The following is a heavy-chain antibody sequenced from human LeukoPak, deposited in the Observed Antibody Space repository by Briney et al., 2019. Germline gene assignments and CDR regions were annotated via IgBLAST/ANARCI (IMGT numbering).Heavy chain of an antibody. D-gene: IGHD2-21*01. CDR3: ASSYCGGTLCYDHY. CDR1: GFTFSSYA. V-gene: IGHV3-23*05. J-gene: IGHJ4*01. CDR2: IYSAGNT. Sequence: PGGSLRLSCAASGFTFSSYAMSWVRQAPGKGLEWVSAIYSAGNTYYADPVKGRFTISRDNSKNTLYLQMNSLRAEDTAVYYCASSYCGGTLCYDHYWGHGTLVTVSS.